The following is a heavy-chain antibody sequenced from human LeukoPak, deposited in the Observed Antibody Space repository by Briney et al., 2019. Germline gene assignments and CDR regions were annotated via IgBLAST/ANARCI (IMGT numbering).Heavy chain of an antibody. J-gene: IGHJ4*02. Sequence: VSVKVSCKASGYTFTSYDINWVRQATGQGLEWMGWMNPNSGNTGYAQKFQGRVTMTRNTSISTAYMELSSLRSEDTAVYYCASNVDTSMVTLNYWGQGTLVTVSS. CDR1: GYTFTSYD. D-gene: IGHD5-18*01. CDR3: ASNVDTSMVTLNY. V-gene: IGHV1-8*01. CDR2: MNPNSGNT.